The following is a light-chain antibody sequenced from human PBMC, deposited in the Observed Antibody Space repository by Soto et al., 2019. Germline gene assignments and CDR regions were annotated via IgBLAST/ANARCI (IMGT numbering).Light chain of an antibody. CDR2: EVS. J-gene: IGLJ1*01. CDR1: SSDVGSYNL. Sequence: QSVLTQPASVSGSPGQSITISCTGTSSDVGSYNLVSWYQQHPGKAPKLMIYEVSKRPSGVSNRFSGSKSGNTASLTISGLQAEDEADYYCCSYAGISIPLIFGTGTKLTVL. CDR3: CSYAGISIPLI. V-gene: IGLV2-23*02.